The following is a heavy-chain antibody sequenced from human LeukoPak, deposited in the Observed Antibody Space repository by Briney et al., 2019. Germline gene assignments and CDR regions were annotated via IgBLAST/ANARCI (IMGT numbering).Heavy chain of an antibody. CDR2: MNPNSGNT. V-gene: IGHV1-8*01. J-gene: IGHJ5*02. CDR1: GYTFTSYD. Sequence: ASVKVSCKASGYTFTSYDINWVRQATGQGLEWMGWMNPNSGNTGYAQKFQGRVTFTRNTSISTAYMELSSLRSEDTAMYYCARGDYDFWSGSSHSWFDPWGQGSLVTVSS. D-gene: IGHD3-3*01. CDR3: ARGDYDFWSGSSHSWFDP.